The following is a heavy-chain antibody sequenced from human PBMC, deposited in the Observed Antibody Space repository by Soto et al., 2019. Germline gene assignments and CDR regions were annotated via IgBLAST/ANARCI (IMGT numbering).Heavy chain of an antibody. CDR2: ISGNSGST. Sequence: EVQLLESGGGLVQPGGSLRLSCAASGFTFNSYAMSWVRQAPREGLVWVSAISGNSGSTYYADSVKGRFTISRDNSKNTLYLQMNSLRAEDTAVYYCAKDRPGGSSSMVLRGAFDIWGQGTMVTVSS. V-gene: IGHV3-23*01. J-gene: IGHJ3*02. D-gene: IGHD6-6*01. CDR3: AKDRPGGSSSMVLRGAFDI. CDR1: GFTFNSYA.